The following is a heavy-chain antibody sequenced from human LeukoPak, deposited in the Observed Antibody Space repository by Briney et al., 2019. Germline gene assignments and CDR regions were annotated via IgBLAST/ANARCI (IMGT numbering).Heavy chain of an antibody. CDR1: GFTFSSYW. D-gene: IGHD3-22*01. V-gene: IGHV3-74*01. J-gene: IGHJ3*02. Sequence: PGGSLRLSCAASGFTFSSYWMHWVRQAPGKGLVWVSRINSDGSSTSYADSVKGRFTISRDNAKNTLYLQMNSLRAEDTAVYYCARVWNTYYYDSSGPRFPGAFDIWGQGTMVTVSS. CDR2: INSDGSST. CDR3: ARVWNTYYYDSSGPRFPGAFDI.